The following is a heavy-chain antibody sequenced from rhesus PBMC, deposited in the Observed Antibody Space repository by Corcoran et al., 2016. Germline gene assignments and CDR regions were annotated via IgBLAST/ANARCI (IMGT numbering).Heavy chain of an antibody. CDR2: IDGNSGNT. CDR3: ARDAPYGNNPTYWYFDI. Sequence: QVQLQESGPGLVKPSETLSLTCAVSGASISSYWWTWIRQPPGKGLAWIGEIDGNSGNTDHNSSLKSRVTISKDASKNQLSLKLSSVTAADTAVYYCARDAPYGNNPTYWYFDIWGPGTPITISS. J-gene: IGHJ2*01. CDR1: GASISSYW. V-gene: IGHV4-80*01. D-gene: IGHD4-17*01.